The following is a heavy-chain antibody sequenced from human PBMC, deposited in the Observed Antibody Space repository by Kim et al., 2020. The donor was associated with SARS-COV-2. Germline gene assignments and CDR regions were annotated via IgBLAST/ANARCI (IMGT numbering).Heavy chain of an antibody. Sequence: ASVKVSCKASGYTFTSYYMHWVRQAPGQGLEWMGIINPSGGSTSYAQKFQGRVTMTRDTSTSTVYMELSSLRSEDTAVYYCARAPVAGIRYFDWLLSWGQGTLVTVSS. CDR1: GYTFTSYY. V-gene: IGHV1-46*01. D-gene: IGHD3-9*01. CDR3: ARAPVAGIRYFDWLLS. J-gene: IGHJ4*02. CDR2: INPSGGST.